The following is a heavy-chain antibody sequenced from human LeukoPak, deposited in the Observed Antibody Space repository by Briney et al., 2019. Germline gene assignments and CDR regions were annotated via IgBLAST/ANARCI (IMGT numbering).Heavy chain of an antibody. Sequence: PSETLSLTCAVYGGSFRDYYWSWIRQSPAKGLEWIGEINHSGSTNYNPSLKSRVTISVDTSKNQFSLKLSSVTAADTALYYCARGFGYFDWLLSVWGQGTRVTVSS. CDR3: ARGFGYFDWLLSV. V-gene: IGHV4-34*01. CDR1: GGSFRDYY. J-gene: IGHJ4*02. CDR2: INHSGST. D-gene: IGHD3-9*01.